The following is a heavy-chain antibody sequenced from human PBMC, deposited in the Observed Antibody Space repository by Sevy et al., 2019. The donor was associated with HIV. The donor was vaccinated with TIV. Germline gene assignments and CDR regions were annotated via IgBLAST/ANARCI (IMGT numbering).Heavy chain of an antibody. CDR2: VKQDGSVK. CDR1: GFTLDSYW. Sequence: GGSLRLSCVASGFTLDSYWMSWVRQTPGKGLEWVANVKQDGSVKYYVDSVKGRFTISRVNARNLVYLQMNSLRVDDTALYYCVRAIAAHDSFWGQGTLVTVSS. V-gene: IGHV3-7*01. J-gene: IGHJ4*02. D-gene: IGHD6-13*01. CDR3: VRAIAAHDSF.